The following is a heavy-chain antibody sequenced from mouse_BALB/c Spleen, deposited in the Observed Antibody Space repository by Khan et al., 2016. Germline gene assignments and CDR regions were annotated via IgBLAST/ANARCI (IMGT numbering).Heavy chain of an antibody. D-gene: IGHD2-14*01. V-gene: IGHV9-3-1*01. CDR1: GYTFTNYG. Sequence: QIQLVQSGPELKKPGETVKISCKASGYTFTNYGMNWVKQAPGKGLKWMGWINTYTGEPTYADDFKGRFAFSLETSASTAYLQINNLKNEDTATDFGARGKYDGVAYWGQGTLVTVSA. J-gene: IGHJ3*01. CDR2: INTYTGEP. CDR3: ARGKYDGVAY.